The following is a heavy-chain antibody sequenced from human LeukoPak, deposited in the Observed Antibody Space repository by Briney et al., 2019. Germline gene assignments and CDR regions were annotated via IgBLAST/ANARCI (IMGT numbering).Heavy chain of an antibody. CDR2: IYPGDSDT. D-gene: IGHD2-15*01. CDR3: AGQDIVVVATTTRAFDI. CDR1: GYSFTSYW. V-gene: IGHV5-51*01. J-gene: IGHJ3*02. Sequence: GGSLKISCTGSGYSFTSYWIAWVRQMPGKGLEWMGIIYPGDSDTRYSPSFQGQVTISADKSISTAYLQWNNLKASDTAMYYCAGQDIVVVATTTRAFDIWGQGTMVTVSS.